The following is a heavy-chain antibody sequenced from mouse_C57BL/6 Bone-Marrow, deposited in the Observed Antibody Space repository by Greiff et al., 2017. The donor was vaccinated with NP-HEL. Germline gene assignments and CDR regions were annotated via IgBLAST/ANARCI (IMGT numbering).Heavy chain of an antibody. Sequence: VHLVESGPELVKPGASVKISCKASGYAFSSSWMNWVKQRPGKGLEWIGRIYPGDGDTNYNGKLKGKATLTADKSSSTSYMQLISLTSEDSAVYFCARRRFAYWGQGTLVTVSA. V-gene: IGHV1-82*01. CDR3: ARRRFAY. CDR2: IYPGDGDT. J-gene: IGHJ3*01. CDR1: GYAFSSSW.